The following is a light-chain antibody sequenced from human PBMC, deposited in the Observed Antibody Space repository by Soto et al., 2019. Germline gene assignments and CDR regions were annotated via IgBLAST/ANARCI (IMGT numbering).Light chain of an antibody. J-gene: IGKJ4*01. CDR3: MQALQTPT. CDR1: QSLLHSNGYNY. V-gene: IGKV2-28*01. Sequence: DIVMTQSPLSLPVTPGEPASISCRSSQSLLHSNGYNYLDWYLQKPGQSPQILIYLGSHRASGVPDRFSGSGSGTDFTLKISRVEAEDVGVYYCMQALQTPTFGGGNRVEIK. CDR2: LGS.